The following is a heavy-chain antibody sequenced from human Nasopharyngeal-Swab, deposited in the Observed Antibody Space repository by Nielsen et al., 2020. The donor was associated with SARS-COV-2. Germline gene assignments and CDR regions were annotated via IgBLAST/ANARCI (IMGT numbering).Heavy chain of an antibody. J-gene: IGHJ4*02. CDR2: ISSNGGST. Sequence: GESLKISCAASGFTFSSYAMHWARQAPGKGLEYVSAISSNGGSTYYANSVKGRFTISRDNSKNTLYLQMGSLRAEDMAVYYCARDRGGYDNWGQGTLVTVSS. D-gene: IGHD5-12*01. CDR3: ARDRGGYDN. CDR1: GFTFSSYA. V-gene: IGHV3-64*01.